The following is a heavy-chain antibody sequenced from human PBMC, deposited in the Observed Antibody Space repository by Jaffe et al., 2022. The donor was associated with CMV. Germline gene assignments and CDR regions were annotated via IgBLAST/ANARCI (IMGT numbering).Heavy chain of an antibody. CDR1: GFTFSSYA. Sequence: EVQLLESGGGLVQPGGSLRLSCAASGFTFSSYAMSWVRQAPGKGLEWVSAISGSGGSTYYADSVKGRFTISRDNSKNTLYLQMNSLRAEDTAVYYCAKEWGIDYGDYSNRCCDWYFDLWGRGTLVTVSS. V-gene: IGHV3-23*01. D-gene: IGHD4-17*01. J-gene: IGHJ2*01. CDR3: AKEWGIDYGDYSNRCCDWYFDL. CDR2: ISGSGGST.